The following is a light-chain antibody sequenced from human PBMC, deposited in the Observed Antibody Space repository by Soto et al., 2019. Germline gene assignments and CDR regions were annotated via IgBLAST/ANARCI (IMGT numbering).Light chain of an antibody. Sequence: EIVMTQSPATLSVSPGERATLSCRASQSVSSKLAWFQQKPGQAPSLLIYGVSTRATGVPVRFSGSGSGTEFTLTINSLQSEDFAVYYCQQYNNWRHTFGQGTKVDIK. J-gene: IGKJ2*01. V-gene: IGKV3-15*01. CDR3: QQYNNWRHT. CDR1: QSVSSK. CDR2: GVS.